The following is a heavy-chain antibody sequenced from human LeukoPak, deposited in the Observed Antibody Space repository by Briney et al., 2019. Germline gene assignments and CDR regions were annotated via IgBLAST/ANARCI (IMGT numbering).Heavy chain of an antibody. D-gene: IGHD5-12*01. CDR1: GDTLTELS. CDR3: ATGSEATLEEFYFDC. Sequence: ASVNVSCKVTGDTLTELSIHWVRQAPGKGLEWMGGFDPEDGKTIYAQNFQGRVSMTEDTSTDTAYMELSSLRSDDTAVYYCATGSEATLEEFYFDCGRQATLVSVSS. J-gene: IGHJ4*02. V-gene: IGHV1-24*01. CDR2: FDPEDGKT.